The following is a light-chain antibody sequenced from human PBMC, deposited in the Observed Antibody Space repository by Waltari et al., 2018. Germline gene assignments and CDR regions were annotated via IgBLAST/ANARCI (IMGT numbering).Light chain of an antibody. Sequence: DIQMTHSPSSLPAFVGDRVTITCRATQGISNSLAWYQQTPGKAPKLLIYAASTLQPGALSRVSGSGAGTDFTLTISSLQPEDAASYYCQKNNSSPGTFGQGTKVEIK. J-gene: IGKJ1*01. V-gene: IGKV1-27*01. CDR2: AAS. CDR1: QGISNS. CDR3: QKNNSSPGT.